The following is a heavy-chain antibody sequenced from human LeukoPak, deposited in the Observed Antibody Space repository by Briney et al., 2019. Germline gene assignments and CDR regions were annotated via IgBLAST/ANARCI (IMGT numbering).Heavy chain of an antibody. Sequence: SETLFLTCTVSGGSISSYYWSWIRQPPGKGLEWIGYIYYSGSTNYNPPLKSRVTISVDTSKNQFSLKLSSVAAADTAVYYCARVGFYCTNGVCYNYFDYWGQGTLVTVSS. CDR1: GGSISSYY. D-gene: IGHD2-8*01. V-gene: IGHV4-59*01. CDR3: ARVGFYCTNGVCYNYFDY. J-gene: IGHJ4*02. CDR2: IYYSGST.